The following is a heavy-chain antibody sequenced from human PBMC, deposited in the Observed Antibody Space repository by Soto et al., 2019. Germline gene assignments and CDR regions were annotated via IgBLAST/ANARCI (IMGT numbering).Heavy chain of an antibody. Sequence: SETLSLTCTVSSGSISSTIYSWDWIRQPPGKGLEWIGYIYYSGSTNYNPSLKSRVTISVDTSKNQFSLKLSSVTAADTAVYYCARRWGRTFDYWGQGTLVTVS. V-gene: IGHV4-61*05. CDR3: ARRWGRTFDY. CDR2: IYYSGST. J-gene: IGHJ4*02. CDR1: SGSISSTIYS. D-gene: IGHD7-27*01.